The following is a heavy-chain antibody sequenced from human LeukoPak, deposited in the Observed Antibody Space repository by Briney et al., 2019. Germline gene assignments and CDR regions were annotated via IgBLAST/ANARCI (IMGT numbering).Heavy chain of an antibody. D-gene: IGHD3-16*01. J-gene: IGHJ5*02. CDR2: IYHSGST. CDR3: AAAPMGAGWFDP. V-gene: IGHV4-59*01. CDR1: GGSISSYY. Sequence: SETLSLTCTVSGGSISSYYWSWIRQPPGKGLEWIGYIYHSGSTNYNPSLKSRVTISVDTSKSQLSLKLNSVTAADTAVYYCAAAPMGAGWFDPWGQGTLVTVSS.